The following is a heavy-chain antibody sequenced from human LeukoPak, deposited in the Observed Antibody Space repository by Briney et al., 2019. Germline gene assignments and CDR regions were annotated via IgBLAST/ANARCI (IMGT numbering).Heavy chain of an antibody. CDR1: GFTVSSNY. CDR3: ARTNVDTAIAFDP. Sequence: PGGSLRLSCAASGFTVSSNYMSWVRQAPGKGLEWVSVIYSGGSTYYADSVKGRFTISRDNSKNTLYLQMNSLRAEDTAVYYCARTNVDTAIAFDPWGQGTLVTVSS. J-gene: IGHJ5*02. V-gene: IGHV3-53*01. D-gene: IGHD5-18*01. CDR2: IYSGGST.